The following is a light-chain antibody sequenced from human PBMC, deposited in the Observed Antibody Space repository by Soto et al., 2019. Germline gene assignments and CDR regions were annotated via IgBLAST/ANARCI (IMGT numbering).Light chain of an antibody. J-gene: IGLJ2*01. Sequence: QSVLTQPPSVSEAPRQRVTISCSGSSSNIGNNAVNWYQQLPGKAPKLLIYYDDLLPSGVSDRFSGSKSGTSAPLAISGLQSENEAGYYRAAWDDSLNGVDFGGGTKLTVL. V-gene: IGLV1-36*01. CDR1: SSNIGNNA. CDR2: YDD. CDR3: AAWDDSLNGVD.